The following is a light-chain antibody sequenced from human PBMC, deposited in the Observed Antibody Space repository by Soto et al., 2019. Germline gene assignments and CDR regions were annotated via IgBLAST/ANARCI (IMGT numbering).Light chain of an antibody. V-gene: IGLV3-21*01. Sequence: SSELTQPPSVSVAPGKTARITCGGNDIGTKSVHWYQQKPGQAPVLVIYYDSDRPSGIPERFSGSNSGNTATLTISRVEAGDEADYYCQLWDTSSVLFGGGTKLTVL. J-gene: IGLJ2*01. CDR1: DIGTKS. CDR2: YDS. CDR3: QLWDTSSVL.